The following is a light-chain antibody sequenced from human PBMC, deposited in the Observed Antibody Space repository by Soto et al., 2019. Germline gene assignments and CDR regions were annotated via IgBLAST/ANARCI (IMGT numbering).Light chain of an antibody. Sequence: EIVMTQSPATLSVSPGERATLACRASQSVSSNLAWYQQKPGQTPRLLIYGASTRANGIPARFSGSGSGTEFTLTISSLQSEDFAVYYCQQYNNLPPENTFGQGTKLEIK. J-gene: IGKJ2*01. V-gene: IGKV3-15*01. CDR3: QQYNNLPPENT. CDR2: GAS. CDR1: QSVSSN.